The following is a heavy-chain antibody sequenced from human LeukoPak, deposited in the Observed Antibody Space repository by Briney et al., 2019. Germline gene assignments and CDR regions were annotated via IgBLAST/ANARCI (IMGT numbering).Heavy chain of an antibody. V-gene: IGHV1-69*04. J-gene: IGHJ6*02. CDR2: IIPILGIA. CDR3: ARVGFGVVSYYYGMDV. CDR1: GGTFSSYA. D-gene: IGHD3-3*01. Sequence: SVKVSCKASGGTFSSYAISWVRQAPGQGLEWMGRIIPILGIANYAQKFQGRVTITADKSTSTAYMELSSLRSEDTAVYYCARVGFGVVSYYYGMDVWGQGTTVTVSS.